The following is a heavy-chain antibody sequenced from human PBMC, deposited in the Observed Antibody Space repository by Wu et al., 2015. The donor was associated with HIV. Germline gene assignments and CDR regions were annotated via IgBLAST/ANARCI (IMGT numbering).Heavy chain of an antibody. CDR2: INPNSGGT. D-gene: IGHD6-6*01. Sequence: QVQLVQSGAEVKKPGASVNVSCKTSGYTFSDYYMHWVRQAPGQGLEWMGWINPNSGGTNYAQKFQGRVTMTRDTSISTAYMELNRLLSDDTAVYYCARVGRVAARPISWFDPGAREPWSPSPQ. V-gene: IGHV1-2*02. CDR3: ARVGRVAARPISWFDP. CDR1: GYTFSDYY. J-gene: IGHJ5*02.